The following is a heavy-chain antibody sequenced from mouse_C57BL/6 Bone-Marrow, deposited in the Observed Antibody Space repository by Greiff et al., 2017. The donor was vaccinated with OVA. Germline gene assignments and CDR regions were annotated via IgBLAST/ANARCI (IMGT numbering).Heavy chain of an antibody. CDR2: ILPGSGST. CDR3: ARKLRLHYYAMDY. J-gene: IGHJ4*01. Sequence: VQLQQSGAELMKPGASVKLSCKATGYTFTGYWIEWVKQRPGHGLEWIGEILPGSGSTTYNEKFKGKATFTADTSSNTAYMQLSSLTTEDSASYYCARKLRLHYYAMDYWGQGTSVTVS. CDR1: GYTFTGYW. V-gene: IGHV1-9*01. D-gene: IGHD3-2*02.